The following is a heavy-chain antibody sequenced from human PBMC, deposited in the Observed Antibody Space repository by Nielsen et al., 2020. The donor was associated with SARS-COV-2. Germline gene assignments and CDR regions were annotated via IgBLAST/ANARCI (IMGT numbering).Heavy chain of an antibody. D-gene: IGHD6-19*01. CDR3: ARRIAVAGTYGYYYGMDV. V-gene: IGHV5-51*01. CDR2: IYPGDSDT. J-gene: IGHJ6*02. CDR1: GYSFSSYW. Sequence: GGSLRLSCKGSGYSFSSYWIGWVRQMPGKGLEWMGIIYPGDSDTRYSPSFQGQVTISADKAISTAYLQWSSLKASDTAMYYCARRIAVAGTYGYYYGMDVWGQVTMVTVSS.